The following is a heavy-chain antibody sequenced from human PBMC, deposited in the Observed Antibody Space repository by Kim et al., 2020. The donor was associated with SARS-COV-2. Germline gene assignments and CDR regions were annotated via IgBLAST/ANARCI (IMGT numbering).Heavy chain of an antibody. CDR3: ARWAYGDNGRY. CDR1: GGSISSYY. V-gene: IGHV4-59*08. D-gene: IGHD4-17*01. Sequence: SETLSLTCTVSGGSISSYYWSWIRQPPGKGLEWIGYIYYSGSTNYNPSLKSRVTISVDTSKNQFSLKLSSVIAADTAVYYCARWAYGDNGRYWGHGTLVT. CDR2: IYYSGST. J-gene: IGHJ4*01.